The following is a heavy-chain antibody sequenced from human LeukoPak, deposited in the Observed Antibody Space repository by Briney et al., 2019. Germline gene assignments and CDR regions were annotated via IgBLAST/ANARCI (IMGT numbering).Heavy chain of an antibody. CDR1: GFTFRSYA. V-gene: IGHV3-23*01. J-gene: IGHJ4*02. Sequence: PGGSLRLSCAASGFTFRSYAMSWVRQAPGKGLEWVSAISGSGGSTYYADSVKGRFTISRDNSKNTLYLQMNSLRAEDTAVYYCAKGKQWPGGYFDYWGQGTLVTVSS. CDR3: AKGKQWPGGYFDY. D-gene: IGHD6-19*01. CDR2: ISGSGGST.